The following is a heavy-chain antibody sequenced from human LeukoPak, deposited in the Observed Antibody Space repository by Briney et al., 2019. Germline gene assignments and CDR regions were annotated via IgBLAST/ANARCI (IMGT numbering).Heavy chain of an antibody. J-gene: IGHJ5*02. Sequence: GGSLRLSCAASGFTFSSYGINWVRQAPGKGLEWVGRIKSKTDGETTDYTAPVKGRFSISRDDSKNTLYLQMNGLKIEDTAVYYCTTGGNTVTWGQGTLVTVSS. CDR1: GFTFSSYG. CDR2: IKSKTDGETT. D-gene: IGHD4-17*01. V-gene: IGHV3-15*01. CDR3: TTGGNTVT.